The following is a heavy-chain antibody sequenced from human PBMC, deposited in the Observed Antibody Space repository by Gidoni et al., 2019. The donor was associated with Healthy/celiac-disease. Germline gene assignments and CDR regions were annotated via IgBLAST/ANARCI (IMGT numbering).Heavy chain of an antibody. CDR3: ARDETSYYDFWSGGNWFDP. V-gene: IGHV3-21*01. D-gene: IGHD3-3*01. Sequence: EVQLVESGGGLVPPGVSLRLSCAASGSLFGSYRMNWVRQAPGKGLECVSSISSSRRYIYYADSVKGRFTISRDNAKNSLYLQMNSLRAEDTAVYYCARDETSYYDFWSGGNWFDPWGQGTLVTVSS. J-gene: IGHJ5*02. CDR1: GSLFGSYR. CDR2: ISSSRRYI.